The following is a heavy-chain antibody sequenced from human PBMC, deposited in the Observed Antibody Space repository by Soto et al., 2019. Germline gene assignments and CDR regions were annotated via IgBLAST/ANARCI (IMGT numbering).Heavy chain of an antibody. CDR2: ISAYNGNT. CDR3: AKLATGTYYDILTGYYTTPYYFDY. D-gene: IGHD3-9*01. Sequence: ASVKVSCKASGYTFTSYGISWVRQAPGQGLEWMGWISAYNGNTNYAQRLQGRVTMTTDTSTSTAYMELRSLRSDDTAVYYCAKLATGTYYDILTGYYTTPYYFDYWRQGTLVTVSS. CDR1: GYTFTSYG. V-gene: IGHV1-18*01. J-gene: IGHJ4*02.